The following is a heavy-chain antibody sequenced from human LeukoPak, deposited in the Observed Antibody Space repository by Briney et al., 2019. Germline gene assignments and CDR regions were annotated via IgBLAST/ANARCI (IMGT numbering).Heavy chain of an antibody. CDR3: ATGYYEPFEK. J-gene: IGHJ4*02. D-gene: IGHD3-22*01. Sequence: SETLSLTCTVSGGSISRYYWSWIRQPPGKGLEWIGYIYYSGSTNYNPSLKSRVTISVDTSKNQFSLKLSSVTAADTAVYFCATGYYEPFEKWGQGTLVSVSS. CDR1: GGSISRYY. V-gene: IGHV4-59*01. CDR2: IYYSGST.